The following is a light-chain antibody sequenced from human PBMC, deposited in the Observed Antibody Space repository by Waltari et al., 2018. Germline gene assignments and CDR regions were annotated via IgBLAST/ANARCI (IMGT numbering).Light chain of an antibody. CDR3: AAWEDSVNGYV. CDR2: TDN. J-gene: IGLJ1*01. Sequence: QSVLTQPPSASGTPGERVTISCSGSRSNIGDNAVNWYQHLPGAAPELLIYTDNQRPAGVPARFSGSKSGTSASLGISGLQSEDEATYYCAAWEDSVNGYVFGSGTEVTVL. CDR1: RSNIGDNA. V-gene: IGLV1-44*01.